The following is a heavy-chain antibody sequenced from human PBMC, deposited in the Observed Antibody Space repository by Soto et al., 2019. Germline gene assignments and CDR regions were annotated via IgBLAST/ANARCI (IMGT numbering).Heavy chain of an antibody. CDR2: IIPIFGTA. J-gene: IGHJ6*02. V-gene: IGHV1-69*06. D-gene: IGHD3-3*01. Sequence: SVKVSCKASGVTFSSYAISWVRQAPGQGLEWMGGIIPIFGTANYAQKFQGRVTITADKSTSTAYMELSSLRSEDTAVYYCASWSGYYTPYGYYYYGMDVWGQGTTVTVSS. CDR1: GVTFSSYA. CDR3: ASWSGYYTPYGYYYYGMDV.